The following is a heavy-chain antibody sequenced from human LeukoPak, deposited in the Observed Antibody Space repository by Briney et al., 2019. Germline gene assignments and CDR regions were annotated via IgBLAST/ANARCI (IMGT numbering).Heavy chain of an antibody. V-gene: IGHV4-4*07. CDR2: IYTSGNT. CDR1: GGSISSYY. J-gene: IGHJ5*02. D-gene: IGHD2-15*01. CDR3: AGTRRYCSGGSCYNWFDP. Sequence: PSETLSLTCTVSGGSISSYYWSWIRQPAGKGLEWIGRIYTSGNTNYNPSLKSRVTISVDTSKNQFSLNLNSVTAADTAVYYCAGTRRYCSGGSCYNWFDPWGQGTLVTVSS.